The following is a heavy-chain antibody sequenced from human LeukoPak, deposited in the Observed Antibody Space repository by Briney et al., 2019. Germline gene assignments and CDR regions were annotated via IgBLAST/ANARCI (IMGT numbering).Heavy chain of an antibody. J-gene: IGHJ4*02. V-gene: IGHV3-11*04. Sequence: GGSLRLSCAASGFIFSDCYMSWIRQAPGKGLEWVSYISSSGTTIYYAESVKGRFTISRDNAKNSVYLQMNSLRAEDTAVYYCARDGALGEGLDYWGQGTLVTVSS. D-gene: IGHD3-16*01. CDR1: GFIFSDCY. CDR2: ISSSGTTI. CDR3: ARDGALGEGLDY.